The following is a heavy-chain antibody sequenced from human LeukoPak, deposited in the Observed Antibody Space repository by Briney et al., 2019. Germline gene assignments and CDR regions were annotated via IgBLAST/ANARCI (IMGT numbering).Heavy chain of an antibody. V-gene: IGHV3-66*01. CDR3: ARDLTKSGFVDY. CDR1: GFTVSSNY. Sequence: GESLRLSCAASGFTVSSNYMTWVRQAPGKGLEWVSVIYSGGGTYYADSVKGRLTISRDNSKNTLYLQMNSLRAEDTAIYYCARDLTKSGFVDYWGQGTLVTVSS. CDR2: IYSGGGT. D-gene: IGHD5-12*01. J-gene: IGHJ4*02.